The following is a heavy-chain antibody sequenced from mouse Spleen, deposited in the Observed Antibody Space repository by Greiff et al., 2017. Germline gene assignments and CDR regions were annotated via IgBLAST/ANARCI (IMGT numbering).Heavy chain of an antibody. CDR1: GFTFTDYY. Sequence: EVQGVESGGGLVQPGGSLSLSCAASGFTFTDYYMSWVRQPPGKALEWLGFIRNKANGYTTEYSASVKGRFTISRDNSQSILYLQMNALRAEDSATYYCASLYGDSWYFDVWGAGTTVTVSS. V-gene: IGHV7-3*01. J-gene: IGHJ1*01. CDR3: ASLYGDSWYFDV. CDR2: IRNKANGYTT. D-gene: IGHD2-13*01.